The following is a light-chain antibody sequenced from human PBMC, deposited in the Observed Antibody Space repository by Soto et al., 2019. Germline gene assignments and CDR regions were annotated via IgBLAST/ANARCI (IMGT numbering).Light chain of an antibody. CDR3: QQYGSSRTWT. CDR1: QGIRND. J-gene: IGKJ1*01. V-gene: IGKV1-6*01. CDR2: AAS. Sequence: AIQMTQSPSSLSASVGDRVTITCRASQGIRNDLGWYQQKPGKAPKLLIYAASSLQSGVPSRFSGSGSGTDFTLTISSLQPEDFAVYYCQQYGSSRTWTFGQGTKVDIK.